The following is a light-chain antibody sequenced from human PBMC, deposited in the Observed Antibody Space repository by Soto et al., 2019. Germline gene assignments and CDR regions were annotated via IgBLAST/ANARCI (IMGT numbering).Light chain of an antibody. Sequence: EVVMTQSPATLSVSPGERVTLSCRASQSVRSNLAWYQQKPGQSPRLLIYGASRRATGIPARFSGSGSGTEFTLTISSLQSEDFAVYYCQQYNNWPPWTFGQGTKVDIK. J-gene: IGKJ1*01. V-gene: IGKV3-15*01. CDR1: QSVRSN. CDR2: GAS. CDR3: QQYNNWPPWT.